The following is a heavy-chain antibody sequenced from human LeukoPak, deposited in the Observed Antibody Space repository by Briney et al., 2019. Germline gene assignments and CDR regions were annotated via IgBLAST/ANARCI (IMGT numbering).Heavy chain of an antibody. J-gene: IGHJ4*02. D-gene: IGHD3-22*01. Sequence: GPSVKVSCKVSGYTLTELSMHWVRQAPGKGLEWMGGFDPEDGETIYAQKFQGRVTMTEDTSTDTAYMELSSLRSEDTAVYYCATHGYYDSSGYYYVAYWGQGTLVTVSS. CDR1: GYTLTELS. V-gene: IGHV1-24*01. CDR3: ATHGYYDSSGYYYVAY. CDR2: FDPEDGET.